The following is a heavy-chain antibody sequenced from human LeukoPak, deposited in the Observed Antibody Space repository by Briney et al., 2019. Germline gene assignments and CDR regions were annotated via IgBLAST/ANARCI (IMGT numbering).Heavy chain of an antibody. CDR2: IIPIFGTA. CDR3: ARVAMRYSRYNWFDP. J-gene: IGHJ5*02. CDR1: GGTFSSYA. Sequence: SVKVSCKASGGTFSSYAISWVRQAPGQGLEWMGGIIPIFGTANYAQKFQGSVTITADKSTSTAYMELSSLRSEDTAVYYCARVAMRYSRYNWFDPWGQGTLVTVSS. V-gene: IGHV1-69*06. D-gene: IGHD2-2*01.